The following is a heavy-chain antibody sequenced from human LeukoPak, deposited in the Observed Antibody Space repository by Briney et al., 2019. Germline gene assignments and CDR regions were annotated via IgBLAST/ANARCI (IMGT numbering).Heavy chain of an antibody. CDR2: IYYSGST. CDR1: GGXISSYY. Sequence: SETLSLTCTVSGGXISSYYCSWIRQPPGKGLEWIGYIYYSGSTNYNPSLKSRVTISVDTSKNQFSLKLSSVTAADTAVYYCARSDPTYYYDSSGYYLDYWGQGTLVTVSS. D-gene: IGHD3-22*01. J-gene: IGHJ4*02. CDR3: ARSDPTYYYDSSGYYLDY. V-gene: IGHV4-59*01.